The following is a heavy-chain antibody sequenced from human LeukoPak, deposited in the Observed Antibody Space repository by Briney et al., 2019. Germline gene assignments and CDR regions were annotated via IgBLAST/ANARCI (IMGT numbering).Heavy chain of an antibody. J-gene: IGHJ4*02. V-gene: IGHV3-30*04. Sequence: GRSLRLSCAASGFTFSSYAMHGVRQAPGKGLEGVADKSYDGSNKYYADSVKGRFTISRDNSKNTLYLQMNSLRVEDTAVYYCARAAPGERGDSYDSDYWGQGTLVTVSS. D-gene: IGHD5-18*01. CDR2: KSYDGSNK. CDR1: GFTFSSYA. CDR3: ARAAPGERGDSYDSDY.